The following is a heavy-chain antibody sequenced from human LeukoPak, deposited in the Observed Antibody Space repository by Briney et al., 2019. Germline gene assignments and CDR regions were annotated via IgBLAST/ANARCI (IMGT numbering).Heavy chain of an antibody. J-gene: IGHJ4*02. CDR2: IIPIFGTA. Sequence: SVKVSCKASGGTLSSYAISWVRQAPGQGLEWMGGIIPIFGTANYAQKFQGRVTITTDESTSTAYMELSSLRSEDTAVYYCALWRQQLVRYFDYWGQGTLVTVSS. CDR1: GGTLSSYA. V-gene: IGHV1-69*05. D-gene: IGHD6-13*01. CDR3: ALWRQQLVRYFDY.